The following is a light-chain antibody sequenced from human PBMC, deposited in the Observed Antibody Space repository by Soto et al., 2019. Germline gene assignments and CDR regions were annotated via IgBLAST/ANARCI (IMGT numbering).Light chain of an antibody. CDR1: QSVTVN. CDR3: QQYNNWPPIT. J-gene: IGKJ5*01. CDR2: AAS. Sequence: EIVMTQSPATLSVSPGERATLSCRASQSVTVNSLAWYQQKPGQAPRLLIYAASTRAAAVPDRFTGSGSGTDFALTISRLEPEDFGVYYCQQYNNWPPITFGQGTRLEIK. V-gene: IGKV3D-15*01.